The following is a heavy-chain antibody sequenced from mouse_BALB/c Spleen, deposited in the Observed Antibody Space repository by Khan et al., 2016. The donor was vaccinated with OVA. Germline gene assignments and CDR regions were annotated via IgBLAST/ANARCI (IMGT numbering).Heavy chain of an antibody. CDR3: AKFTPDYYSMDY. CDR2: IWGDGST. V-gene: IGHV2-3*01. CDR1: GFSLSSNG. J-gene: IGHJ4*01. Sequence: QVQLKESGPGLVAPSQSLSITCTVSGFSLSSNGVSWVRQPPGKGLEWLGVIWGDGSTNYHSTLKSRLIISKDNSKSQVFLKLNSLQTNDTATYYCAKFTPDYYSMDYWGQGTSVTVAS. D-gene: IGHD1-1*01.